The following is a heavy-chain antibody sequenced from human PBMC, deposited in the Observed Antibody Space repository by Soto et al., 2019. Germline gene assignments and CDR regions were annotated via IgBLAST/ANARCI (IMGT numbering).Heavy chain of an antibody. CDR2: ISPYSGNT. D-gene: IGHD3-16*01. J-gene: IGHJ6*02. Sequence: QVQLVQSGDEVRKPGSSVKVSCKASGYIFVNYGIAWVRQAPGQGLEWMGWISPYSGNTHYASKVQGRLTMTPDTSPRAAYMDLGSLTSEDPAVYYCAMVDNYVTPTPPAVWGQGTTVTFSS. V-gene: IGHV1-18*01. CDR3: AMVDNYVTPTPPAV. CDR1: GYIFVNYG.